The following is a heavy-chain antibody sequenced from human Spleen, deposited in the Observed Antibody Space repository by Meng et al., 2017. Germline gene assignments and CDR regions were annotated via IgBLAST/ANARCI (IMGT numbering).Heavy chain of an antibody. D-gene: IGHD3-22*01. J-gene: IGHJ4*02. CDR2: ISNGGGST. CDR3: AKGLQRDYYDSSGMIDY. CDR1: GFTFSDYY. V-gene: IGHV3-23*01. Sequence: GESLKISCATSGFTFSDYYMSCVRQAPGKGLEWVSIISNGGGSTSYADSVKGRFTISRDNYRNTLFLQMNSLRVEDTAIYYCAKGLQRDYYDSSGMIDYWGQGTLVTVSS.